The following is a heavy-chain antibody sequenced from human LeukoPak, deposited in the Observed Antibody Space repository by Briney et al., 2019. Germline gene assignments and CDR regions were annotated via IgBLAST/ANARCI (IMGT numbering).Heavy chain of an antibody. CDR2: IYYSGST. Sequence: SETLSLTCTVSGGSISSYYWSWIRQPPGKGLEWIGYIYYSGSTNYNPSLKSRVTISVDTSKDQFSLKLSSVTAADTAVYYCARGGGPRYYDFWSGYQNFDYWGQGTLVTVSS. D-gene: IGHD3-3*01. CDR3: ARGGGPRYYDFWSGYQNFDY. CDR1: GGSISSYY. V-gene: IGHV4-59*01. J-gene: IGHJ4*02.